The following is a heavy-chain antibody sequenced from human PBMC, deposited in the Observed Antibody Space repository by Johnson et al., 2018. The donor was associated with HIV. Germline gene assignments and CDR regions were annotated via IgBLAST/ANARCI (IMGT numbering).Heavy chain of an antibody. D-gene: IGHD6-6*01. CDR3: ASEVEYSILGGV. V-gene: IGHV3-9*01. CDR1: GFTFEDYA. J-gene: IGHJ3*01. CDR2: ISWNSGSI. Sequence: QLEESGGGLVQPGRSLRLSCAASGFTFEDYAMHWVRQAPGKGLVWVSGISWNSGSIGYADSVKGRFTISRDNAKNSLYLVMNSLRAGDTAVYFCASEVEYSILGGVWGQGTVVTVSS.